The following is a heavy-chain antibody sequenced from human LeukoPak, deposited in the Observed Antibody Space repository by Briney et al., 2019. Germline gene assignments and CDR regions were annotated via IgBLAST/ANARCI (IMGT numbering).Heavy chain of an antibody. CDR3: ARDGPAYCGGDCYSDY. J-gene: IGHJ4*02. CDR2: ISAYNGNT. CDR1: GYTFTSYG. Sequence: GASVKVSCKASGYTFTSYGISWVRQAPGQGLEWMGWISAYNGNTNYAQKLQGRVTMTTDTPASTAYMELRSLRSDDTAVYYCARDGPAYCGGDCYSDYWGQGTLVTVSS. V-gene: IGHV1-18*01. D-gene: IGHD2-21*02.